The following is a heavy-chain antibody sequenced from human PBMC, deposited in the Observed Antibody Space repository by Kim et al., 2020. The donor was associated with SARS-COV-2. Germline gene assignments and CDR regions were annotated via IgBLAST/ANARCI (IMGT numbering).Heavy chain of an antibody. D-gene: IGHD5-18*01. CDR1: GFTFSSYA. CDR3: ARGTGGYSSPFDY. CDR2: ISYDGSNK. V-gene: IGHV3-30-3*01. Sequence: GGSLRLSCAASGFTFSSYAMHGVRQAPGKGLEWVAVISYDGSNKYYADSVKGRFTISRDNSKNTLYLQMNSLRAEDTAVYYCARGTGGYSSPFDYWGQGT. J-gene: IGHJ4*02.